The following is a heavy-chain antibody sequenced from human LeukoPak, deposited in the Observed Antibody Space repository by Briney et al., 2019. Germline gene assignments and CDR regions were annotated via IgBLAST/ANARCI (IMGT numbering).Heavy chain of an antibody. Sequence: PGGSLRLSYAASGFTFSSYAMTWVRQAPGKGLEWVSGISGSGGSTYYADSVEGRFTISRDDSKNTLSLQMNSLRAEDTALYYCAKGSDSAAYSTLDSWGQGTLVTVSS. J-gene: IGHJ4*02. CDR3: AKGSDSAAYSTLDS. V-gene: IGHV3-23*01. CDR2: ISGSGGST. CDR1: GFTFSSYA. D-gene: IGHD3-22*01.